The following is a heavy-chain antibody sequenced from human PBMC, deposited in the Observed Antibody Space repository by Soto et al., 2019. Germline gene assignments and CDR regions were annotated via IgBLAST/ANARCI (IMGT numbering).Heavy chain of an antibody. CDR3: ARETRALLWFGELSQ. CDR2: ISYDGSNK. D-gene: IGHD3-10*01. V-gene: IGHV3-30-3*01. CDR1: GFTFSSYA. Sequence: GGSLRLSCAASGFTFSSYAMHWVRQAPGKGLEWVAVISYDGSNKYYADSVKGRFTISRDNSKNTLYLQMNSLRAEDTAVYYCARETRALLWFGELSQWGQGTLVTSPQ. J-gene: IGHJ4*02.